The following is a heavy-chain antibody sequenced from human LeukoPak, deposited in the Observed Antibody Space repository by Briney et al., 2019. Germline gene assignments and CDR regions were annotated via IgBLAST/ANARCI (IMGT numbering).Heavy chain of an antibody. J-gene: IGHJ1*01. V-gene: IGHV3-33*08. CDR2: IGSDGKNK. Sequence: GGSLRLSCAASGFTFSDYYMSWIRQAPGKGLEWVAVIGSDGKNKNYADSVKGRFTISRDNAKNSLYLQMNSLRAEDMAVYYCARGSDLKYFQYWGQGTLVTVSS. CDR1: GFTFSDYY. CDR3: ARGSDLKYFQY.